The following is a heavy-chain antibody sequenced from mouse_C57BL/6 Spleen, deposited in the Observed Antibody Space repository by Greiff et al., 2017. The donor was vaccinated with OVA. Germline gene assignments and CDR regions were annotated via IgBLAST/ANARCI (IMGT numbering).Heavy chain of an antibody. Sequence: ESGPGLVKPSQSLSLTCSVTGYSITSGYYWNWIRQFPGNKLEWMGYISYDGSNNYNPSLKNRISITRDTSKNQFFLKLNSVTTEDTATYYCARAVTTVVAYYAMDYWGQGTSVTVSS. D-gene: IGHD1-1*01. CDR2: ISYDGSN. V-gene: IGHV3-6*01. J-gene: IGHJ4*01. CDR1: GYSITSGYY. CDR3: ARAVTTVVAYYAMDY.